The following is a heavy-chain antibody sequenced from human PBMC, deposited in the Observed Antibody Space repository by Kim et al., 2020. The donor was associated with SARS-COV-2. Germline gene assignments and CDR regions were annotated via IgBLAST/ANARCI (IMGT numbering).Heavy chain of an antibody. J-gene: IGHJ3*02. V-gene: IGHV3-7*03. D-gene: IGHD3-10*01. CDR1: GFTFSSYW. CDR2: IKQDGSEK. Sequence: GGSLRLSCAASGFTFSSYWMSWVRQAPGKGLEWVANIKQDGSEKYYVDSVNGRFTISRDNAKNSLYLQMNSLRAEDTAVYYCAREDRRITMVRGVKAAFDIRGQGTMVTVSS. CDR3: AREDRRITMVRGVKAAFDI.